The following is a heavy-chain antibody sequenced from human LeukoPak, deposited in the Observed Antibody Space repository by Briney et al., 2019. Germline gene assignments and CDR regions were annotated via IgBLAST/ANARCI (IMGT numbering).Heavy chain of an antibody. J-gene: IGHJ4*02. Sequence: SETLSLTCTVSSGSISSYYWSWIRQPPGKGLEWIGYIYYSGSTNYNPSLKSRVTISVDTSKNQFPLKLSSVTAADTAVYYCARGRAYSSSWPLDYWGQGTLVTVSS. CDR3: ARGRAYSSSWPLDY. D-gene: IGHD6-13*01. CDR2: IYYSGST. V-gene: IGHV4-59*01. CDR1: SGSISSYY.